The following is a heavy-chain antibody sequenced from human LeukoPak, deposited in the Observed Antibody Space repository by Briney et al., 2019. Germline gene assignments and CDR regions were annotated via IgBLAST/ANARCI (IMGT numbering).Heavy chain of an antibody. V-gene: IGHV1-18*01. Sequence: ASVKVSCKASGYTFTNYGISWVRQAPGQGLEWMGWISAYNGNTNYAQNLQGRVTMTTDTSTTTAYMELRSLRSDDTAVYYCARDSSSSSNWFDPWGRGTLVTVSS. CDR1: GYTFTNYG. CDR2: ISAYNGNT. CDR3: ARDSSSSSNWFDP. D-gene: IGHD6-6*01. J-gene: IGHJ5*02.